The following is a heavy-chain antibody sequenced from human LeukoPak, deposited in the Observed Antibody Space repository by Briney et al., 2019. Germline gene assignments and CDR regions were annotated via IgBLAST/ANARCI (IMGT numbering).Heavy chain of an antibody. D-gene: IGHD4-17*01. J-gene: IGHJ4*02. CDR1: GLTFSRYA. Sequence: GGSLRLSCAASGLTFSRYAMTWVRQAPGKGLEWVSSISGSGRSTYYADSVKGRFTISRDNSKNTLYLQMNSLRAEDTAVYYCAKDSQTTVPPDYWGQETLVTVSS. V-gene: IGHV3-23*01. CDR2: ISGSGRST. CDR3: AKDSQTTVPPDY.